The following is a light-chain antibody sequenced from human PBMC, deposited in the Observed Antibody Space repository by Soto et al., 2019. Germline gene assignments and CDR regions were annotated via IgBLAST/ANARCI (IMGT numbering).Light chain of an antibody. CDR3: HLYGGSPPHT. Sequence: EIVLTQSPVTLSLSPLERATLSCIASQSFSSNHLAWYQQKPGQAPRLLIYGSSSRATGIPDRFSGSGSGTDFTLTISRLEPEDFAVYFCHLYGGSPPHTFGQGTKVDIK. V-gene: IGKV3-20*01. J-gene: IGKJ2*01. CDR2: GSS. CDR1: QSFSSNH.